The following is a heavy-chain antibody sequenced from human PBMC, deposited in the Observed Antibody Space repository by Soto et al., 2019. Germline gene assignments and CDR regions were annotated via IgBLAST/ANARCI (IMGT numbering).Heavy chain of an antibody. CDR3: AKDSPPDDY. V-gene: IGHV3-23*01. J-gene: IGHJ4*02. CDR1: VFTFISYA. Sequence: WSLRPSSSDSVFTFISYAMTWVRQAPGKGLEWVSAISGSGGSTYYADSVKGRFTISRDNSKNTLYLQMNSLRAEDTAVYYCAKDSPPDDYWGQGTLVTVSS. CDR2: ISGSGGST.